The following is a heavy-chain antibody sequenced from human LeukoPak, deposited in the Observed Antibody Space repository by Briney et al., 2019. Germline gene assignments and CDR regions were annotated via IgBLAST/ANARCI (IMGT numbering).Heavy chain of an antibody. CDR2: IYTSGST. CDR3: ARTYYYGSYYMDV. D-gene: IGHD3-10*01. J-gene: IGHJ6*03. V-gene: IGHV4-4*07. CDR1: GGSISSYY. Sequence: SETLSLTCTASGGSISSYYWSWIRQPAGKGLEWIGRIYTSGSTNYNPSLKSRVTISVDTSKNQFSLKLSSVTAADTAVYYCARTYYYGSYYMDVWGKGTTVTISS.